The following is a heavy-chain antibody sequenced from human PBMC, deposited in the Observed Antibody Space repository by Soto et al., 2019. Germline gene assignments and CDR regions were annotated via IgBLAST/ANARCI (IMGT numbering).Heavy chain of an antibody. CDR3: ARNYGGNSRYYYYGMDV. J-gene: IGHJ6*02. V-gene: IGHV4-34*01. CDR2: INHSGST. Sequence: PSETLSLTCAVYGGSFSGYYWSWIRQPPGKGLEWIGEINHSGSTNYNPSLKSRVTISVDTSKNQFSLKLSSVTAADTAVYYCARNYGGNSRYYYYGMDVWGQGTTVTVSS. CDR1: GGSFSGYY. D-gene: IGHD4-17*01.